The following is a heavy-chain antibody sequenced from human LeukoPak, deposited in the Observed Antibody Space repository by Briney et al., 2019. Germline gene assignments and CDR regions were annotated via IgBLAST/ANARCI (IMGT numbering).Heavy chain of an antibody. J-gene: IGHJ4*02. CDR2: ISAYNGNT. CDR3: AREIGPNLYYFDY. CDR1: GYTFTSYG. D-gene: IGHD1-14*01. V-gene: IGHV1-18*01. Sequence: ASVTVSFKASGYTFTSYGISWVRQAPGQGGEGMGWISAYNGNTNYAQKLQGRVTMTTDTSTSTAYMELRSLRSDDTAVYYCAREIGPNLYYFDYWGQGTLVTVSS.